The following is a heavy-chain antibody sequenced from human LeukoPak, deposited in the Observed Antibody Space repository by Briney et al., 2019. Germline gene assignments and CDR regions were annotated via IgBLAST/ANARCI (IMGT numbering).Heavy chain of an antibody. D-gene: IGHD3-3*01. CDR3: ARLGGSRNSIWSGYFDP. Sequence: GESLKISCKGSGYSFTSYWIGWVRQLPGKGLEWMGIIYPGDSDTRYSPSFQGQVTISADKSISTAYLQWSSLKASDTAMYYCARLGGSRNSIWSGYFDPWGQGTLVTVSS. CDR2: IYPGDSDT. CDR1: GYSFTSYW. J-gene: IGHJ5*02. V-gene: IGHV5-51*01.